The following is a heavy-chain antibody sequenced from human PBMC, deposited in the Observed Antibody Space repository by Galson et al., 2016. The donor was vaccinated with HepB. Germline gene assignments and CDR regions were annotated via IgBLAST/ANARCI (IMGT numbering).Heavy chain of an antibody. Sequence: SLRLSCAGSGFSFSDHYMDWVRQAPGKGLEWVGRIRNKRNNYITEYAASVIGRFTISRDDSRNSVDLQMNTLKTEDTAVYYCARMANGADSDWGQGTLGTVSS. CDR1: GFSFSDHY. V-gene: IGHV3-72*01. CDR3: ARMANGADSD. J-gene: IGHJ4*02. D-gene: IGHD2-8*01. CDR2: IRNKRNNYIT.